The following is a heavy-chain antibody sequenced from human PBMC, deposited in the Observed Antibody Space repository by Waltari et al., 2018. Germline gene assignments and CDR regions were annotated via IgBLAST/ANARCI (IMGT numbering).Heavy chain of an antibody. Sequence: QVQLQESGPGLVKPSETLSLTCAVSGYSISSGYYWGWIRQPPGKGLEWIGSIYHSGSTYYNPSLKSRVTISVDTSKNQFSLKLSSVTAADTAVYYCARQGTTVTTGAFDYWGQGTLVTVSS. CDR3: ARQGTTVTTGAFDY. V-gene: IGHV4-38-2*01. CDR2: IYHSGST. D-gene: IGHD4-17*01. CDR1: GYSISSGYY. J-gene: IGHJ4*02.